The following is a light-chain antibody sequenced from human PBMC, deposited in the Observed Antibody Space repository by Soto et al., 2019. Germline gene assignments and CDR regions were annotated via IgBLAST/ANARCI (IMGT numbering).Light chain of an antibody. CDR2: KAS. CDR3: QQYYSWPIT. J-gene: IGKJ5*01. V-gene: IGKV1-5*03. CDR1: QTLSGW. Sequence: DIQMAQSPSTLSASVGDRVTITCRASQTLSGWLAWYQQKPGKAPNLLIYKASSLESGVPSRFSGSASGTEFFLTISSLQPDDVATYYCQQYYSWPITFGQGTRLEIK.